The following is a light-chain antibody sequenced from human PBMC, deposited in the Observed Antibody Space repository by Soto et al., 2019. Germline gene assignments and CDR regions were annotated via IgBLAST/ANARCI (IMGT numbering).Light chain of an antibody. CDR2: DVT. CDR3: CSYAGTYTL. V-gene: IGLV2-11*01. CDR1: SSDVGGYDY. J-gene: IGLJ2*01. Sequence: QSALTQPRSVSGSPGQSVTISCTGTSSDVGGYDYVSWYQQHPGKAPKLMIYDVTERPSGVLDRFSGSKSGNTASLSISGLQAEDEADYFCCSYAGTYTLFGGGTKLTVL.